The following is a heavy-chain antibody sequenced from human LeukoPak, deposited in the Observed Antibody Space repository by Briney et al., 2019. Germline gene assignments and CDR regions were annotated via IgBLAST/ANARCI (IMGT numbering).Heavy chain of an antibody. J-gene: IGHJ4*02. D-gene: IGHD1-26*01. Sequence: SETMSLTCTVSGGSISSSAYYWGWIRQPPGKGLEWIGSISYSGSTYHNPSLKSRVTISVDTSKNRFSLKLISVTAADTAVYCCATYSGTFYLQFDYWGQGTLVTVSS. V-gene: IGHV4-39*01. CDR1: GGSISSSAYY. CDR2: ISYSGST. CDR3: ATYSGTFYLQFDY.